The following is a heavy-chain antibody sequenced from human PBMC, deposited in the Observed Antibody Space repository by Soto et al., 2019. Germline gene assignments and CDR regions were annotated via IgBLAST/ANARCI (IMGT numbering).Heavy chain of an antibody. CDR2: IWYDGSNK. CDR1: GFTFSSYG. J-gene: IGHJ4*02. CDR3: ARDFSSGWYGGFDY. V-gene: IGHV3-33*01. Sequence: LRLCCAASGFTFSSYGMHWVRQAPGKGLEWVAVIWYDGSNKCYADSVKGRFTISRDNSKNTLYLQMNSLRAEDTAVYYCARDFSSGWYGGFDYWGQGTLVTVSS. D-gene: IGHD6-19*01.